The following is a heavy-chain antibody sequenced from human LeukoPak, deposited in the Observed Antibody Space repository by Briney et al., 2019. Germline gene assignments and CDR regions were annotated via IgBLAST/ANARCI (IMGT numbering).Heavy chain of an antibody. CDR2: ISGSGGST. V-gene: IGHV3-23*01. Sequence: PGGSLRLSCTASGFTFGDYAMSWVRQAPGKGLEWVSAISGSGGSTYYADSVKGRFTFSRDNSKNTLYLQMNSLRAEDTAVYYCAKVSSGWYGQNDYWGQGTLVTVSS. CDR3: AKVSSGWYGQNDY. CDR1: GFTFGDYA. J-gene: IGHJ4*02. D-gene: IGHD6-19*01.